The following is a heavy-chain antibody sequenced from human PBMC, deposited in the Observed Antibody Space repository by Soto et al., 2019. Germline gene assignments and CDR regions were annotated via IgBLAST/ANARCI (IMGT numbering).Heavy chain of an antibody. D-gene: IGHD1-26*01. V-gene: IGHV3-64D*06. CDR2: ISSNGGIT. J-gene: IGHJ3*01. Sequence: GGSMRLSCSAAGFTFSSYAIHWVRQAPGKGLEYVSAISSNGGITYYADSVKGRFTISRDNSKNTLYLQMSSLRAEDTAVYYCVKLSGGAPHWGQGTMVTVSS. CDR3: VKLSGGAPH. CDR1: GFTFSSYA.